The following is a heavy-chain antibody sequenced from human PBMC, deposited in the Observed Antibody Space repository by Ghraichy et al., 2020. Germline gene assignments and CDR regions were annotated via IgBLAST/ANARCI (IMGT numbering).Heavy chain of an antibody. J-gene: IGHJ6*02. D-gene: IGHD3-3*01. V-gene: IGHV3-33*01. CDR2: IWYDGSNK. CDR1: GFTFSSYG. CDR3: ARDKGYYDFWSANYYYGMDV. Sequence: GGSQRLSCAASGFTFSSYGMHWVRQAPGKGLEWVAVIWYDGSNKYYADSVKGRFTISRDNSKNTLYLQMNSLRAEDTAVYYCARDKGYYDFWSANYYYGMDVWGQGTTVTVSS.